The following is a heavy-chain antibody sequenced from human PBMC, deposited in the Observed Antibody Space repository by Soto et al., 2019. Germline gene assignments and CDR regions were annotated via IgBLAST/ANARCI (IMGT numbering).Heavy chain of an antibody. V-gene: IGHV3-53*01. CDR3: AKKSSGFVTAMDV. CDR2: IYSGGSA. Sequence: EVQLVESGGGLIQPGGSLRLSCAASGFTVSSNYMNWVRQAPGKGLEWVSVIYSGGSAYYADSVKGRFTISRDNSKNTVYLQMNSPRAEDTAVYYCAKKSSGFVTAMDVWGQGTTVTVSS. CDR1: GFTVSSNY. J-gene: IGHJ6*02. D-gene: IGHD3-22*01.